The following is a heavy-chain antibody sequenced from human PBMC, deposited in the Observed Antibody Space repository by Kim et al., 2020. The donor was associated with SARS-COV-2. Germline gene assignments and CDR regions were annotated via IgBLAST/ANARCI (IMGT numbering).Heavy chain of an antibody. CDR3: LRMGVGSTGFDS. CDR2: IRHDASGA. Sequence: GGSLRLSCAASGFPFGDYWMHWVRQAPGKGLVWVSRIRHDASGANYADSVKGRFAISRDNAKSTLYLQMNSLRAEDTAVYYCLRMGVGSTGFDSWGQGTLVTVSS. V-gene: IGHV3-74*01. J-gene: IGHJ4*02. CDR1: GFPFGDYW. D-gene: IGHD1-26*01.